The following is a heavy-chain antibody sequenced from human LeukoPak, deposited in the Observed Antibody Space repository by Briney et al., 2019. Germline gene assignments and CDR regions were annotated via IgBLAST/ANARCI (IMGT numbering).Heavy chain of an antibody. Sequence: PSETLSLTCTVSGGSISSGSYYWSWIRQPAGKGLEWIGRIYTSGSTNYNPSLKSRVTISVDTSKNQFSLKLSSVTAADTAVYYCARIRGYSRHYMDVWGKGTTVTVSS. V-gene: IGHV4-61*02. CDR2: IYTSGST. D-gene: IGHD5-18*01. CDR3: ARIRGYSRHYMDV. CDR1: GGSISSGSYY. J-gene: IGHJ6*03.